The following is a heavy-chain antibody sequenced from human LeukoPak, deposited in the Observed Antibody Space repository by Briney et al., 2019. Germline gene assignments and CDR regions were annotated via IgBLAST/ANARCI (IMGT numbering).Heavy chain of an antibody. D-gene: IGHD5-24*01. CDR3: ARDHGDGYLDY. V-gene: IGHV3-7*05. CDR2: MKQDGSEI. Sequence: GGSLRLSCSASGFTLISFWMSSVRQAPGKGLGWVENMKQDGSEITYVDSVKGRFNISRDNANNSLYLQMNSLRAEDTAVYYCARDHGDGYLDYWGQGTLVTVSS. J-gene: IGHJ4*02. CDR1: GFTLISFW.